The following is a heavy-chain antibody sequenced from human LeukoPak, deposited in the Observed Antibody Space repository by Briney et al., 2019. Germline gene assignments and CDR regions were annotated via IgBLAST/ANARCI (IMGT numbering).Heavy chain of an antibody. J-gene: IGHJ1*01. Sequence: SQTLSLTCAISGDSVSSNSAAWNSIRQSPSRGLEWLGRTYYRSKWYNDYAVSVKSRITINPDTSKNQFSLQLNSVTPDDTAVYYCARTYDSSGYYFQHWGQGTLVTVSS. D-gene: IGHD3-22*01. V-gene: IGHV6-1*01. CDR3: ARTYDSSGYYFQH. CDR2: TYYRSKWYN. CDR1: GDSVSSNSAA.